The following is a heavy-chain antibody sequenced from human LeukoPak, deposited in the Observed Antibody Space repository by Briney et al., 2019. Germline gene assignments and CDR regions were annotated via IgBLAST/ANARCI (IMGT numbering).Heavy chain of an antibody. Sequence: GRSLRLSCAASGYIFSNYGMHWVRQAPGKGLEWVAFTSYDGSNKYYADSVKGRFTISRGNSKNTLYLQMNSLRAEDTAVYYCAKSGARMATNFDYWGQGTLVTVSS. D-gene: IGHD5-24*01. V-gene: IGHV3-30*18. J-gene: IGHJ4*02. CDR3: AKSGARMATNFDY. CDR1: GYIFSNYG. CDR2: TSYDGSNK.